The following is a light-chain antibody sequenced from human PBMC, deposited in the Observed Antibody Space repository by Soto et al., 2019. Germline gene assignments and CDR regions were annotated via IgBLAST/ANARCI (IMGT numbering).Light chain of an antibody. V-gene: IGLV1-44*01. CDR3: AAWDDILNGYV. Sequence: VLTQPPSASGTPGQRVTISCSGSSSNIESNTVTWYQQLPGTAPKLVIYSNYDRPSGVPDRFSGSTSGTSASLVIRGLQSEDEADYYCAAWDDILNGYVFXGGTKVTVL. CDR1: SSNIESNT. CDR2: SNY. J-gene: IGLJ1*01.